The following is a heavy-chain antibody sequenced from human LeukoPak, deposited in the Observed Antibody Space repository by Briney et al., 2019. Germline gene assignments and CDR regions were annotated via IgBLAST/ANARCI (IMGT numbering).Heavy chain of an antibody. J-gene: IGHJ4*02. CDR3: AMTYDSSDYYPFDY. D-gene: IGHD3-22*01. Sequence: PGGSLRLSCAASGFTFSSYAMGWVRQAPGKGLEWVSGISDSGGSTYYADSVKGRFTISRDNSKNTLYLQMSSLRSEDTAVYYCAMTYDSSDYYPFDYWGQGTLVTVSS. CDR1: GFTFSSYA. V-gene: IGHV3-23*01. CDR2: ISDSGGST.